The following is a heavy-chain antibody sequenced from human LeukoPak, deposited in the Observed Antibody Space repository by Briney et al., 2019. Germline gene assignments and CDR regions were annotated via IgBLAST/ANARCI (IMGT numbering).Heavy chain of an antibody. CDR3: VKDAESYSSSWFD. Sequence: SCKASGFTFSSYAMHWVRQAPGKGLEYVSAISSNGGSTYYADSVKGRFTISRDNSKNTLYLQMSSLRAEDTAVYYCVKDAESYSSSWFDWGQGTLVTVSS. J-gene: IGHJ4*02. V-gene: IGHV3-64D*06. D-gene: IGHD6-13*01. CDR1: GFTFSSYA. CDR2: ISSNGGST.